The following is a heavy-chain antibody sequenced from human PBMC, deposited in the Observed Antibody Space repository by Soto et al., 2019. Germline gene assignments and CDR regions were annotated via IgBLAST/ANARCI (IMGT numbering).Heavy chain of an antibody. CDR1: GGCISSYY. CDR3: ARGGYSTNGVCYTFIH. CDR2: IYYSGST. Sequence: SQTLSHTCTVAGGCISSYYWSWIRQPPGKGLEWIGYIYYSGSTNYNPSLKSRVTISVDTSKNQFSLKLSSVTAADTAVYYCARGGYSTNGVCYTFIHWGQGTLVTVS. J-gene: IGHJ4*02. D-gene: IGHD2-8*01. V-gene: IGHV4-59*01.